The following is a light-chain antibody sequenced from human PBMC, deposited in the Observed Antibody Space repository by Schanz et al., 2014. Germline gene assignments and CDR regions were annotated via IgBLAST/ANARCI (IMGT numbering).Light chain of an antibody. V-gene: IGKV3-15*01. J-gene: IGKJ1*01. Sequence: EIVLTQSPGTLSLSPGERATLSCRASQSVSSNLAWYQQKPGQAPRLLIYGASTRATGIPARFSGSGSGTEFTLTISTLQSEDYAVYHCQQYENWSTWAFGQGTKVEMK. CDR1: QSVSSN. CDR2: GAS. CDR3: QQYENWSTWA.